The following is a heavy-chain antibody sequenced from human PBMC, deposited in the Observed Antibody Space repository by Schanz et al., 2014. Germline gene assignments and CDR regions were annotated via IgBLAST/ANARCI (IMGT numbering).Heavy chain of an antibody. CDR2: IGAFQGNT. Sequence: QVQLVQSGTEVKKPGASMKISCKAFGYYFGGFGISWVRQAPGQGFEWMGWIGAFQGNTKYAQKFQDRVTLTSDTSASTAYRELRRLRPDDTAVYYCLRANPTQHVVLPDALRYWGQGTLVSVSS. CDR1: GYYFGGFG. CDR3: LRANPTQHVVLPDALRY. D-gene: IGHD2-2*01. J-gene: IGHJ4*02. V-gene: IGHV1-18*01.